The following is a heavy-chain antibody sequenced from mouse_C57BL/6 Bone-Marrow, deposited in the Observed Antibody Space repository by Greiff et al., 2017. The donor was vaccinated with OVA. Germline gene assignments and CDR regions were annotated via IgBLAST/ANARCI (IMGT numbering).Heavy chain of an antibody. CDR2: ISNGGGST. CDR3: ARHNGHNGGWFAY. J-gene: IGHJ3*01. Sequence: EVKVIEPGGGLVQPGGSLTLSCAASGFTFSDYYMYWVRQTPEKRLEWVAYISNGGGSTYYPDTVKGRFTISRANAKNTLYLQMSRLKSEDTAMYYCARHNGHNGGWFAYWGQGTLVTVSA. D-gene: IGHD6-1*01. V-gene: IGHV5-12*01. CDR1: GFTFSDYY.